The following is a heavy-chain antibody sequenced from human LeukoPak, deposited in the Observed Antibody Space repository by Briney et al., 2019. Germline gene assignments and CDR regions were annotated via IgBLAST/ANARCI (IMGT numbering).Heavy chain of an antibody. CDR1: GFTFSNFW. D-gene: IGHD2-15*01. CDR2: IKQDETEK. CDR3: AQQLGYCSDGSCYFTY. J-gene: IGHJ4*02. Sequence: PGGSLRLSCTASGFTFSNFWMGWVRQAPGKGLEWVANIKQDETEKFYLGSIKGRFTISRDNSKNTLYLQMNSLRAEDTAVYYCAQQLGYCSDGSCYFTYWGQGTLVTVSS. V-gene: IGHV3-7*03.